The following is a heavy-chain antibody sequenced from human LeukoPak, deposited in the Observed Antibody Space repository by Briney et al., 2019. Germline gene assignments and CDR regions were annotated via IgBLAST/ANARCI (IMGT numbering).Heavy chain of an antibody. CDR1: GFTFSSYW. J-gene: IGHJ3*02. D-gene: IGHD3-9*01. CDR2: IRQDGSVQ. Sequence: GGSLRLSCAASGFTFSSYWMSWVRQAPGKGLEWVANIRQDGSVQNYVDSVKGRFTISRDNPKNSLYLQMNSLRAEDTAVYYCARDYDILTGYYIPAPDAFDIWGQGTMVTVSS. CDR3: ARDYDILTGYYIPAPDAFDI. V-gene: IGHV3-7*01.